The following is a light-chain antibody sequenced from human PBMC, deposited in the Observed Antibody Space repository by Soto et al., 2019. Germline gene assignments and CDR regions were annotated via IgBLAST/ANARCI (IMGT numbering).Light chain of an antibody. J-gene: IGKJ1*01. V-gene: IGKV1-16*01. CDR3: QQYETFSGT. CDR1: QGISNY. CDR2: AAS. Sequence: DIQMTQSPSCLSAPVGHIVTITCRASQGISNYLAWYQQKPGKVPKVLIYAASTLPRGVPSRFSGSGSGTKFTLTIASLQPDDFATYYCQQYETFSGTFGPGTKVDIK.